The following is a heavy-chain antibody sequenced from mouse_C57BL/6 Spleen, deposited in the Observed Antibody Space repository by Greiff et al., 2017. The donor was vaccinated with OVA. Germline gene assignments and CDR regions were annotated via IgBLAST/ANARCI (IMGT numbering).Heavy chain of an antibody. CDR2: INPNNGGT. J-gene: IGHJ2*01. D-gene: IGHD1-1*01. Sequence: EVQLQQSGPELVKPGASVKISCKASGYTFTDYYMNWIKQSHGQSLEWIGDINPNNGGTTYNQKFKGKATLTVDKSSSTAYMELRSLTSEDSAVYYCTRLYGSSSYYFDYWGQGTTLTVSS. V-gene: IGHV1-26*01. CDR3: TRLYGSSSYYFDY. CDR1: GYTFTDYY.